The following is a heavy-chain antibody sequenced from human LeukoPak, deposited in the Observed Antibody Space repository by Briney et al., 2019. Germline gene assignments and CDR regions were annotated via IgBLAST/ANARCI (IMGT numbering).Heavy chain of an antibody. Sequence: GESLKISCKGSGYSFTTYWIGWVRQMPGKGLEWMGIIYPGDSDTRYSLSFQGQVTISADKSISTAYLQWSSLKASDTAMYYCARGYRYCTSTSCSGNNWFDPWGQGTLVTVSS. V-gene: IGHV5-51*01. CDR2: IYPGDSDT. CDR3: ARGYRYCTSTSCSGNNWFDP. CDR1: GYSFTTYW. D-gene: IGHD2-2*01. J-gene: IGHJ5*02.